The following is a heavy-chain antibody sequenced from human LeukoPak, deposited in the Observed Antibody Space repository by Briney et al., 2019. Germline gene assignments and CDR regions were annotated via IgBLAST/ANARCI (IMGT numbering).Heavy chain of an antibody. CDR2: ISYDGSNK. Sequence: PGRSLRLSCAASGFTFSSYGMHWVRQAPGKGLEWVAVISYDGSNKYYADSVKGRFTISRDNSKNTLYLQMNSLRAEDTAVYYCAKDLRYSITMVRGVSAFYGMDVWGQGTTVTVSS. CDR1: GFTFSSYG. D-gene: IGHD3-10*01. CDR3: AKDLRYSITMVRGVSAFYGMDV. V-gene: IGHV3-30*18. J-gene: IGHJ6*02.